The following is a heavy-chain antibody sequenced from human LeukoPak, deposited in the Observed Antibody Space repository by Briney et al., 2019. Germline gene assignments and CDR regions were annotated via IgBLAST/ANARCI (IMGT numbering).Heavy chain of an antibody. V-gene: IGHV4-59*01. Sequence: SETLSLTCAVYGGSFSGYYWSWIRQPPGKGLEWIGYIYYSGSTNYNPSLKSRVTISVDTSKNQFSLKLSSVTAADTAVYYCARDYNWGSAFDIWGQGTMVTVSS. CDR2: IYYSGST. D-gene: IGHD7-27*01. J-gene: IGHJ3*02. CDR3: ARDYNWGSAFDI. CDR1: GGSFSGYY.